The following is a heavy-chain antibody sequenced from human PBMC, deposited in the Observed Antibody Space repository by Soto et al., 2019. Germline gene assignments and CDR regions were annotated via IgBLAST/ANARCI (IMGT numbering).Heavy chain of an antibody. CDR2: ISSNGGST. D-gene: IGHD3-3*01. V-gene: IGHV3-64*01. J-gene: IGHJ4*02. CDR1: GFTFSSYA. Sequence: GGSLRLSCAASGFTFSSYAMHWVRQAPGKGLEYVSAISSNGGSTYYANSVKGRFTISRDNSKNTLYLQMGSLRAEDMAVYYCARDGGDYDFWSSYEEYYFDYWGQGTLVTVSS. CDR3: ARDGGDYDFWSSYEEYYFDY.